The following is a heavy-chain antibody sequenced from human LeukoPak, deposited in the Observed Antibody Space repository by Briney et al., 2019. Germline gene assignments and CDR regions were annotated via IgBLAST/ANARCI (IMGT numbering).Heavy chain of an antibody. D-gene: IGHD2-2*01. V-gene: IGHV3-53*01. CDR3: ARGIYCGSTSCYSFDY. CDR2: NYSGGST. Sequence: GGSLRLSCAASGFTVSSNYMSWVRQAPGKGLEWVSVNYSGGSTYYADSVKGRFTISRDNSKNTLYLQMNSLRAEDTAVYYCARGIYCGSTSCYSFDYWGQGTLVTVSS. CDR1: GFTVSSNY. J-gene: IGHJ4*02.